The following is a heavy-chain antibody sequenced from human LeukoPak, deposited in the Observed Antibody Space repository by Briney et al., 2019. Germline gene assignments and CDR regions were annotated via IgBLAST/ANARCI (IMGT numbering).Heavy chain of an antibody. CDR1: GFTFSSYS. CDR3: ARDPYGSGSYYNPGDFDY. Sequence: PGGSLRLSCAASGFTFSSYSMNWVRQAPGKGLEWVSSISSSSSYIYYADSVKGRFTISRDNAKNSLYLQMNSLRAEDTAVYYCARDPYGSGSYYNPGDFDYWGQGTLVTVSS. CDR2: ISSSSSYI. J-gene: IGHJ4*02. D-gene: IGHD3-10*01. V-gene: IGHV3-21*01.